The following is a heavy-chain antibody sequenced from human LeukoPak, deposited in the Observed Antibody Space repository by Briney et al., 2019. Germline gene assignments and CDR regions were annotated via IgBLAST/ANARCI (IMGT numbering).Heavy chain of an antibody. V-gene: IGHV3-23*01. CDR3: AHRPQGFGY. CDR2: ISGSGGST. Sequence: GGSLRLSCAASGFSFSSFAMTWVRQAPGKGLEWVSAISGSGGSTYYADSVKGRFTISRDNSKNTLYLQMNSLRAEDTAVYYCAHRPQGFGYWGQGTLVTVSS. D-gene: IGHD2-15*01. CDR1: GFSFSSFA. J-gene: IGHJ4*02.